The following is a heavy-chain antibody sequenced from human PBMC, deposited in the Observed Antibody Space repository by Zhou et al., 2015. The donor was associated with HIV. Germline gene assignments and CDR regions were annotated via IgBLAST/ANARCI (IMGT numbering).Heavy chain of an antibody. CDR2: IIPIFGTA. CDR1: GGTFSSYA. J-gene: IGHJ6*03. CDR3: ARAGVDTAMVTAYYYYYMDV. Sequence: QVQLVQSGAEVKKPGSSVKVSCKASGGTFSSYAISWVRQAPGQGLEWMGGIIPIFGTANYAQKFQGRVTITADESTSTAYMELSSLRSEDTAVYYCARAGVDTAMVTAYYYYYMDVWGKGTTVTVSS. V-gene: IGHV1-69*01. D-gene: IGHD5-18*01.